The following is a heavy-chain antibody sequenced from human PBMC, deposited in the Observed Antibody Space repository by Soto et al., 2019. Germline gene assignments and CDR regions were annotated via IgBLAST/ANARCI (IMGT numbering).Heavy chain of an antibody. V-gene: IGHV4-4*07. Sequence: LSLTCTVSGGSISSYYWSWIRQPAGKGLEWIGRIYTSGSTNYNPSLKSRVTMSVDTSKNQFSLKLSSVTAADTAMYYCARDSRPDYGDRLRYYYYYGMDVWGQGTTVTVSS. J-gene: IGHJ6*02. CDR2: IYTSGST. CDR1: GGSISSYY. D-gene: IGHD4-17*01. CDR3: ARDSRPDYGDRLRYYYYYGMDV.